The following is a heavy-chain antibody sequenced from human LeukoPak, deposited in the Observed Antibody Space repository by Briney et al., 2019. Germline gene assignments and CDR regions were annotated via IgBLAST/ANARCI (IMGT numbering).Heavy chain of an antibody. V-gene: IGHV3-21*01. D-gene: IGHD4-17*01. CDR1: GFIFTTYG. CDR3: ARDYAYGDYLPGF. CDR2: ISRDTTYI. Sequence: GGSLRLSCAGSGFIFTTYGMNWVRQAPGKGLEWVASISRDTTYIFYADSVRGRFTISRDNAKNSVSLQMNSLRAEDTAVYYCARDYAYGDYLPGFWGQGTLVTVSS. J-gene: IGHJ4*02.